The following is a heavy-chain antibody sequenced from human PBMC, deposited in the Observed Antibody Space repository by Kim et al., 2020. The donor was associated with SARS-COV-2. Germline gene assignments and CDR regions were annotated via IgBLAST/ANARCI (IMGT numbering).Heavy chain of an antibody. CDR1: GFSFSLYG. J-gene: IGHJ6*02. V-gene: IGHV3-30*03. D-gene: IGHD3-10*01. Sequence: GGSLRLSCAASGFSFSLYGMHWVRQAPGKGLEWVAVISYDGTNKYYADSVRGRFTISRDNSENTLNLQMNSLRGDDTAVYFCARDGARAYPSYYGVDVWGQGTTVTVSS. CDR2: ISYDGTNK. CDR3: ARDGARAYPSYYGVDV.